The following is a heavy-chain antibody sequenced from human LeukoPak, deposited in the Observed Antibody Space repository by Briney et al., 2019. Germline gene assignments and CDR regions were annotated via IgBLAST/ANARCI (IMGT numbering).Heavy chain of an antibody. J-gene: IGHJ5*02. CDR1: GGSISGYY. Sequence: PSETLSLTCTVSGGSISGYYWGWIRQPPGKGLEWIGYIFHSGSTNYSPSLKSRVTMSVDTSKSQFSLKLSSVTAADTAVYYCARHSQVVRGWFDPWGQGTLVTVSS. D-gene: IGHD3-10*01. V-gene: IGHV4-59*08. CDR2: IFHSGST. CDR3: ARHSQVVRGWFDP.